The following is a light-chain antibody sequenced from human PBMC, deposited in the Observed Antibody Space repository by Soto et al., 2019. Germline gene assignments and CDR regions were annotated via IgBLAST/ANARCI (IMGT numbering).Light chain of an antibody. J-gene: IGKJ2*01. Sequence: DIQMTQSPSSLSASVGDRVTIACRAGQTISSNLNWYQQKPGKAPKLLIYAASTLLSGVPSRFSGSRSGTDFTLTISSLQPEDFATYYCQQSYGTPYTFGRGTKXEIK. CDR1: QTISSN. V-gene: IGKV1-39*01. CDR3: QQSYGTPYT. CDR2: AAS.